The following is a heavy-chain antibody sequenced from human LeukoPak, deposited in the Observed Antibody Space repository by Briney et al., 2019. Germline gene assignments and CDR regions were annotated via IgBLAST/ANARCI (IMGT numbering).Heavy chain of an antibody. CDR3: AREIAAAGYY. CDR2: ISSSGSTI. Sequence: GGSLRLSCAASGFTFSSYEMNWVRRAPGKGLEWVSYISSSGSTIYYADSVKGRFTISRDNAKNSLYLQMNSLRAEDTAVYYCAREIAAAGYYWGQGTLVTVSS. D-gene: IGHD6-13*01. V-gene: IGHV3-48*03. J-gene: IGHJ4*02. CDR1: GFTFSSYE.